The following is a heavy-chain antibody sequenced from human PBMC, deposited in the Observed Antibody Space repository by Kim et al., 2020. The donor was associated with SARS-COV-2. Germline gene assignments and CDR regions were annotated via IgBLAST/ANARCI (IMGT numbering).Heavy chain of an antibody. CDR3: ARDGISGTNYLIDAFDI. D-gene: IGHD1-20*01. V-gene: IGHV1-69*05. J-gene: IGHJ3*02. CDR2: IIPLFRTA. Sequence: SVKVSCKASGGAFSYYGISWMRQAPGQGLEWVGGIIPLFRTANYAQNFQGRVSITTDESTRTAFMELSSLRSEDTAVYYCARDGISGTNYLIDAFDIWG. CDR1: GGAFSYYG.